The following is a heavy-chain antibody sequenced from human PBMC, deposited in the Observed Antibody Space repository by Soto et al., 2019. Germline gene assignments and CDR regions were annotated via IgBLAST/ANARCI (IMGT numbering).Heavy chain of an antibody. D-gene: IGHD3-10*01. Sequence: PSETLSLTCTVSGGSISSYYWSWIRQPPGKGLEWIGYIYYSGSTNYNPSLKSRVTISVDTSKNQFSLKLSSVTAADTAVYYCARLRFGELLNFDYWGQGTLVTVSS. V-gene: IGHV4-59*08. J-gene: IGHJ4*02. CDR2: IYYSGST. CDR1: GGSISSYY. CDR3: ARLRFGELLNFDY.